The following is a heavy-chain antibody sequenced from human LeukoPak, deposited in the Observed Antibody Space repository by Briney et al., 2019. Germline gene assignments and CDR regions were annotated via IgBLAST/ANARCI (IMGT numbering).Heavy chain of an antibody. CDR3: AKDPLGVEMATTKSLGVDY. D-gene: IGHD5-24*01. J-gene: IGHJ4*02. CDR2: TSSSDAGT. V-gene: IGHV3-23*01. CDR1: GFTLSTYA. Sequence: PAGGSLRLSCAASGFTLSTYAMSWVRQTPGKGLEWVAATSSSDAGTYHADSVRGRFTISRDNSKNTLYLQMNSLRAEDTAVYYCAKDPLGVEMATTKSLGVDYWGQGTLVTVSS.